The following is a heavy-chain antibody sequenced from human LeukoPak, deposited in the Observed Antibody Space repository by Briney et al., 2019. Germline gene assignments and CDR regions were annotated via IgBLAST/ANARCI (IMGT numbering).Heavy chain of an antibody. CDR3: ARKPGTVGSISWGVDY. CDR2: ISAYKGNT. Sequence: ASVNVSCKASGYTFSSYDISWVRQAPGQGLEWMGWISAYKGNTDYAQKFQGRVTMTTDTSTSTAYMELRSLRSYDTAVYYCARKPGTVGSISWGVDYWGQGNLVTISS. D-gene: IGHD5-12*01. J-gene: IGHJ4*02. V-gene: IGHV1-18*01. CDR1: GYTFSSYD.